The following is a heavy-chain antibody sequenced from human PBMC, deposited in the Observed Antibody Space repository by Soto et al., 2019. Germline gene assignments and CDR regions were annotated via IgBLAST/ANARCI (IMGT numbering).Heavy chain of an antibody. J-gene: IGHJ2*01. CDR1: RFTFSSYA. CDR2: ISAGGGST. D-gene: IGHD5-12*01. CDR3: AKPDDSYGGLRYFDL. Sequence: EVQLLDSGGGLVQAGGSLRLSCAASRFTFSSYAMSWVRQAPGKGLEWVSAISAGGGSTYYADSVKGRFTISRDNSKNTLYLQVNSLRAEDTAVYYCAKPDDSYGGLRYFDLWGRGTLVTVSS. V-gene: IGHV3-23*01.